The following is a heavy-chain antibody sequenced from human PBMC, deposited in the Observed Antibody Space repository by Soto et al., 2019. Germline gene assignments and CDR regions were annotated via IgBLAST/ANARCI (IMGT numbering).Heavy chain of an antibody. V-gene: IGHV3-23*01. CDR3: AKGGPHGGEYQLWYCLDY. J-gene: IGHJ4*02. CDR2: ISGSGGST. Sequence: GGSLRLSCAASGFTFSSYAMSWVRQAPGKGLEWVSAISGSGGSTYYADSVKGRFTISRDNSKNTLYLQMNSLRAEDTAVYYYAKGGPHGGEYQLWYCLDYWGQGTLVTVSS. CDR1: GFTFSSYA. D-gene: IGHD2-2*01.